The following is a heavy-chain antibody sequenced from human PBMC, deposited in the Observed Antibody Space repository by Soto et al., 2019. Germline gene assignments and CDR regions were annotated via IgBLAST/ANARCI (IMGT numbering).Heavy chain of an antibody. V-gene: IGHV4-34*01. CDR3: ARLRDDYGDYVEYFQH. Sequence: PSETLSLTCAVYGGSFSDYYWSWIRQPQGKGLEWIGEINHSGSTNYNPSLKSRVTISVDTSKNQFSLKLSSVTAADTAVYYCARLRDDYGDYVEYFQHWGQGTLVTVSS. CDR2: INHSGST. J-gene: IGHJ1*01. D-gene: IGHD4-17*01. CDR1: GGSFSDYY.